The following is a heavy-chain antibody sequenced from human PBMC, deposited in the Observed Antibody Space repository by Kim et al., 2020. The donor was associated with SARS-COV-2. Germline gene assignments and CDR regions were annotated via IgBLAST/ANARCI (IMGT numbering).Heavy chain of an antibody. CDR3: ARDYGDYVPTRTPYYYYYGMDV. J-gene: IGHJ6*02. Sequence: GGSLRLSCAASGFTFSSYAMHWVRQAPGKGLEWVAVISYDGSNKYYVDSVKGRFTISRDNSKNTLYLQMNSLRAEDTAVYYCARDYGDYVPTRTPYYYYYGMDVWGQGTTVTVSS. CDR1: GFTFSSYA. CDR2: ISYDGSNK. V-gene: IGHV3-30*04. D-gene: IGHD4-17*01.